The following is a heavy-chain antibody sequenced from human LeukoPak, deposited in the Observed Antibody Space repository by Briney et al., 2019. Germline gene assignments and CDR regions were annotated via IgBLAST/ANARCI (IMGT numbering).Heavy chain of an antibody. J-gene: IGHJ4*02. V-gene: IGHV4-59*08. CDR1: GGSITNYY. CDR2: IYNTGRT. Sequence: PSETLPLTCSVYGGSITNYYWSWLRQSPGKGLEWIGFIYNTGRTNYNPSLQSRVTMSIDTSKNQFSLKLSPVTAADTAVYYCARQGELAIDYWGQGTLVTVSS. CDR3: ARQGELAIDY. D-gene: IGHD1-26*01.